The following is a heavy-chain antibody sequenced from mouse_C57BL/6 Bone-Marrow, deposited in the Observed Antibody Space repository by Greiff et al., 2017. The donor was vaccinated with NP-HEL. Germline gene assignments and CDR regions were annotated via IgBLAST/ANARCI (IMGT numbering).Heavy chain of an antibody. J-gene: IGHJ1*03. Sequence: EVQRVESGGGLVKPGGSLKLSCAASGFTFSSYTMSWVRQTPEKRLEWVATISGGGGNTYYPDSVKGRFTISRDNAKNTLYLQMSSLRSEDTALYYCALTTVAYWYFDVWGTGTTVTVSS. CDR2: ISGGGGNT. D-gene: IGHD1-1*01. V-gene: IGHV5-9*01. CDR3: ALTTVAYWYFDV. CDR1: GFTFSSYT.